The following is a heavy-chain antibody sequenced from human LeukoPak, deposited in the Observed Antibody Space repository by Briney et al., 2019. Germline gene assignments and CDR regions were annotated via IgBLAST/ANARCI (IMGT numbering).Heavy chain of an antibody. Sequence: GGSLRLSCAASGFSFGSYGMSWVRPPARGGREWVSCISGKGRSTYYAESVKGLFTISRDNSKNTLYLQMNSLRAEDTAVYYCAKAVSCSSTSCYSSYGMDVWGQGTTVTVSS. CDR1: GFSFGSYG. D-gene: IGHD2-2*02. J-gene: IGHJ6*02. CDR3: AKAVSCSSTSCYSSYGMDV. CDR2: ISGKGRST. V-gene: IGHV3-23*01.